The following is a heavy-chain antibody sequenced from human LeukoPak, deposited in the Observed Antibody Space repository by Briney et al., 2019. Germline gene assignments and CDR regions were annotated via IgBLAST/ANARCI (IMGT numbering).Heavy chain of an antibody. CDR2: IYYSGST. CDR1: GGSISSSSYY. Sequence: SETLSLTCTVSGGSISSSSYYWDWIRQPPGKGLEWIGSIYYSGSTYYNPSLKSRVTISVDTSKNQFYLKLSSVTAADTAVYYCARAVGSFDWLPLFDFWGQGALVTVSS. D-gene: IGHD3-9*01. J-gene: IGHJ4*02. CDR3: ARAVGSFDWLPLFDF. V-gene: IGHV4-39*07.